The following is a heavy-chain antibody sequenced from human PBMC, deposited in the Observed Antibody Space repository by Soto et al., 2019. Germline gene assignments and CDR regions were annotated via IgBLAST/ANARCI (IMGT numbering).Heavy chain of an antibody. CDR1: GGTLNSQS. CDR3: ATSLAARRKPYYWLDA. J-gene: IGHJ5*02. Sequence: QVQVFQSGAEVKKPGSSVRVSCKVSGGTLNSQSITWVRQAPGQGLEWMGGIIPMFGTPTDAQKFRGRVTISADTSTSTVYMELRSLSSQDTAVYYCATSLAARRKPYYWLDAWGQGTLVTVSS. CDR2: IIPMFGTP. D-gene: IGHD6-6*01. V-gene: IGHV1-69*06.